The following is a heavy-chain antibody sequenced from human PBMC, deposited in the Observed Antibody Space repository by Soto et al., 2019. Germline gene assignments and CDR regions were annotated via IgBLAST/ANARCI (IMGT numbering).Heavy chain of an antibody. CDR2: MYYSGSA. D-gene: IGHD3-9*01. J-gene: IGHJ5*02. CDR1: GGSISSYY. Sequence: SETLSLTGTVSGGSISSYYWSWIRQPPGRGLEWGGYMYYSGSANHHPYLKSRVTIQVDTSKNQFSLRLTSVTAADTAVYYCARAASPYFDMSPAFHPWGQGTQVTVSS. V-gene: IGHV4-59*01. CDR3: ARAASPYFDMSPAFHP.